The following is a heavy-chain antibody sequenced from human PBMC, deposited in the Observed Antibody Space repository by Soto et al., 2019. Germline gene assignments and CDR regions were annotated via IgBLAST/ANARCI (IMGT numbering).Heavy chain of an antibody. Sequence: PGGSLRLSCAASGFTFDDYAMHWVRQAPGKGLEWVSGISWNSGSIGYADSVKGRFTISRDNAKNSLYLQMNSLRAEDTALYYCAKAIVGATTGYYYYYGMDVWSQGTTVTVSS. CDR3: AKAIVGATTGYYYYYGMDV. CDR2: ISWNSGSI. D-gene: IGHD1-26*01. V-gene: IGHV3-9*01. J-gene: IGHJ6*02. CDR1: GFTFDDYA.